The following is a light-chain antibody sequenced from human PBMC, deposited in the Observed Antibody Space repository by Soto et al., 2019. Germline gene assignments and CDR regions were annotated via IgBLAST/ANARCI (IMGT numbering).Light chain of an antibody. CDR1: QSVSSSY. CDR2: GAS. V-gene: IGKV3-20*01. CDR3: QQYGSSTT. J-gene: IGKJ5*01. Sequence: EIVLTQSPGTLSLSPGERATLSCMASQSVSSSYLAWYQQKPGQAPRLLIYGASSRATGIPDRFSGSGSGTDFTLTISRLEPEDFAVYYCQQYGSSTTFGQGTRLDIK.